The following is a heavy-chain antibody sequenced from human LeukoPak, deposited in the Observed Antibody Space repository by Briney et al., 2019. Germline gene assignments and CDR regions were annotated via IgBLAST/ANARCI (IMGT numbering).Heavy chain of an antibody. CDR2: MNSDGSST. CDR3: ARGVIYFDY. J-gene: IGHJ4*02. CDR1: GFTFSSYW. V-gene: IGHV3-74*01. Sequence: PGGSLTLSCAASGFTFSSYWMHWVRQAPGKGLVWVSRMNSDGSSTDYADSVKGRFTISRDNAKNTLFLQMNSLRAEDTAVYYCARGVIYFDYWGQGTLVTVSS. D-gene: IGHD2-21*01.